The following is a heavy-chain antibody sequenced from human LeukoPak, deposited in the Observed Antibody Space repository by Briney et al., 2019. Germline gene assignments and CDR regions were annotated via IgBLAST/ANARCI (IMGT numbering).Heavy chain of an antibody. CDR2: IYCSGST. CDR3: ARQTPYWADY. J-gene: IGHJ4*02. V-gene: IGHV4-59*08. D-gene: IGHD2-15*01. Sequence: SETLSLTCTVSGGSISSYYWSWIRQPPGKGLEWIGYIYCSGSTNYNPSLKSRVTISVDTSKNQFSLKLSSVTAADTAVYYCARQTPYWADYWGQGTLVTVSS. CDR1: GGSISSYY.